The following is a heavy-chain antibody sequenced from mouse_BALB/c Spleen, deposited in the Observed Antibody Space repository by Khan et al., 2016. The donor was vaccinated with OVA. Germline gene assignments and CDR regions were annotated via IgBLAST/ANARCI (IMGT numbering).Heavy chain of an antibody. D-gene: IGHD2-4*01. Sequence: EVQLVESGPGLVKPSQSLSLTCTVTGYSITREYAWNWIRQFPGNKLEWMGYINYSGNTRFNPSLKSRTSITRDTSKNQFFLQLNSVTTEDTATYYCARKDYYDYDPFPYGGQGTLVTVSA. CDR1: GYSITREYA. V-gene: IGHV3-2*02. CDR3: ARKDYYDYDPFPY. CDR2: INYSGNT. J-gene: IGHJ3*01.